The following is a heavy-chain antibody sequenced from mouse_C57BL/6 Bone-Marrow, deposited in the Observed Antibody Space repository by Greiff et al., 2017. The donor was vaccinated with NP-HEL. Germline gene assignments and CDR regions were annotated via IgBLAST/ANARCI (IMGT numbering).Heavy chain of an antibody. CDR3: ARQRDSSGYLYYFDY. J-gene: IGHJ2*01. Sequence: EVQLQESGGDLVKPGGSLKLSCAASGFTFSSYGMSWVRQTPDKRLEWVATISSGGSYTYYPDSVKGRFTISRDNAKNTLYLQMSSLKSEDTAMYYCARQRDSSGYLYYFDYWGQGTTLTVSS. CDR2: ISSGGSYT. V-gene: IGHV5-6*01. CDR1: GFTFSSYG. D-gene: IGHD3-2*02.